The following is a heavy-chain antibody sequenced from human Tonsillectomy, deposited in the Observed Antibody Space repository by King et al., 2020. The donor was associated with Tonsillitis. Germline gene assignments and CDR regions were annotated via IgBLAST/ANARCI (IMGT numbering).Heavy chain of an antibody. D-gene: IGHD3-10*01. CDR1: GYSFTGYY. CDR2: INPKSGGT. Sequence: QLVQSGAEVKKPGASVKVSCKASGYSFTGYYLHWVRQAPGQRPEWVGWINPKSGGTKFAQKFQGRVTMTRDTSISTAYMDLSRLRSDDTAVYYCARDFIRAKAFDIWGQGTMVTVSS. CDR3: ARDFIRAKAFDI. V-gene: IGHV1-2*02. J-gene: IGHJ3*02.